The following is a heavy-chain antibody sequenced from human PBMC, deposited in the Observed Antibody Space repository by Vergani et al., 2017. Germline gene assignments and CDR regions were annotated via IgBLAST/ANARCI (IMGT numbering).Heavy chain of an antibody. D-gene: IGHD4-17*01. CDR3: ASTPVRSYGDLDAFDI. CDR1: GGSISSGGYY. J-gene: IGHJ3*02. CDR2: IYYSGST. Sequence: QVQLQESGPGLVKPSQTLSLTCTVSGGSISSGGYYWSWIRQHPGKGLEWIGYIYYSGSTYYNPSLKSRVTISVDTSKNQFSLKLSSVTAADTAVYYCASTPVRSYGDLDAFDIWGQGTMVTVSS. V-gene: IGHV4-31*03.